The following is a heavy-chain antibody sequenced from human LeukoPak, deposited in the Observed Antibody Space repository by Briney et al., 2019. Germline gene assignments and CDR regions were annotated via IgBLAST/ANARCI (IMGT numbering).Heavy chain of an antibody. V-gene: IGHV5-51*01. Sequence: GESLKISCKGSGYSFTSYWIGWVRQMPGKGLEWMGIIYPGDSDTRYSPSFQGQVTISADRSISTAYLQWSSLKASDTAMYYCARTTHPTWYYYDSSSSAFDIWGQGTMVTVSS. CDR1: GYSFTSYW. J-gene: IGHJ3*02. D-gene: IGHD3-22*01. CDR3: ARTTHPTWYYYDSSSSAFDI. CDR2: IYPGDSDT.